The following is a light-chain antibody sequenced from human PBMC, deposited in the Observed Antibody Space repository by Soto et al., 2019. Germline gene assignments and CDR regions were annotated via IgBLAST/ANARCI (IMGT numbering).Light chain of an antibody. CDR3: QQYNNWPPYT. V-gene: IGKV3-15*01. CDR2: GAS. J-gene: IGKJ2*01. Sequence: EIVMTQSPATLSVSPGERATLSCRASQSVSSNLAGYQQKPGQAPRLLIYGASTRATGIPARFSGSGSGTEFTLTISSLQSEDFAVYYCQQYNNWPPYTVGQGTKVDSK. CDR1: QSVSSN.